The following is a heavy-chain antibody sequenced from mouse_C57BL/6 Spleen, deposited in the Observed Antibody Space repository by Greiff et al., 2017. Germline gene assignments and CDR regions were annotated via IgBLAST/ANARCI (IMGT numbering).Heavy chain of an antibody. V-gene: IGHV1-50*01. CDR1: GYTFTSYW. Sequence: QVQLKQPGAELVKPGASVKLSCKASGYTFTSYWMQWVKQRPGQGLEWIGEIDPSDSYTNYNQKFKGKATLTVDTSSSTAYMQLSSLTSEDSAVYYCARGGPIYYDYEYFDVWGTGTTVTVSS. J-gene: IGHJ1*03. CDR3: ARGGPIYYDYEYFDV. CDR2: IDPSDSYT. D-gene: IGHD2-4*01.